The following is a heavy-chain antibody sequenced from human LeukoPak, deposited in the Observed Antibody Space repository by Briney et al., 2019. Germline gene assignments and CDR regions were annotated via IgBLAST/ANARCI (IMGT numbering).Heavy chain of an antibody. CDR1: GFTFSSYA. CDR3: ARGQVAAAGTRTDYYGMDV. CDR2: ISGRGGNT. Sequence: PGGSLRLSCAASGFTFSSYAMSWVRQAPGKGLEWVSGISGRGGNTAYADSVKGRFTISRDNAKNSLYLQMNSLRAEDTAVYYCARGQVAAAGTRTDYYGMDVWGQGTTVTVSS. D-gene: IGHD6-13*01. V-gene: IGHV3-23*01. J-gene: IGHJ6*02.